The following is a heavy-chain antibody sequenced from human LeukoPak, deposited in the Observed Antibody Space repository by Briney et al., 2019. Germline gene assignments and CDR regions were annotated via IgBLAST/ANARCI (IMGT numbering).Heavy chain of an antibody. Sequence: GGSLRLSCASSGFTFDDYAMHWLRQAPGKGLEWVSGISWNSGSIGYADSVKGRFTISIDNAKNSLYLQMNSLRAEDTALYYCAKDSEWLVLRESSISGFDYWAQGTLVTVSS. CDR2: ISWNSGSI. CDR3: AKDSEWLVLRESSISGFDY. CDR1: GFTFDDYA. D-gene: IGHD6-19*01. J-gene: IGHJ4*02. V-gene: IGHV3-9*01.